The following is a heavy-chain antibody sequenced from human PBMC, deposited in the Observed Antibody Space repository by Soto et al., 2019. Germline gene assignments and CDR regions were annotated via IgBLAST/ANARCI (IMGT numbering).Heavy chain of an antibody. Sequence: EVQLVESGGGLVQPGGSQRLSCAASGFTCSDHYMDWVRQAPGTGLEWVGRIRNKVNSYTTDNAASVKGRFTISRDDSKDSLYLQMNSLKTEDTAIYYCDRDRGKGAYFDYWGHGTLATVSS. D-gene: IGHD1-26*01. CDR2: IRNKVNSYTT. CDR3: DRDRGKGAYFDY. J-gene: IGHJ4*01. V-gene: IGHV3-72*01. CDR1: GFTCSDHY.